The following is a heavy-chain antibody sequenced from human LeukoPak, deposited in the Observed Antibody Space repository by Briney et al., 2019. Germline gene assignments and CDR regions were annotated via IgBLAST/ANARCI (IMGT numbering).Heavy chain of an antibody. CDR2: INPNSGGT. CDR1: GYTFTGYY. CDR3: ARGYSGYSRYRY. V-gene: IGHV1-2*02. J-gene: IGHJ4*02. D-gene: IGHD5-12*01. Sequence: ASVKLSCTASGYTFTGYYINWVRQSPGQRLEWMRWINPNSGGTSYAQKFQGRVTMTRDTSISTAYMELSRLRSDDTAVYCCARGYSGYSRYRYWRQATLVSVSS.